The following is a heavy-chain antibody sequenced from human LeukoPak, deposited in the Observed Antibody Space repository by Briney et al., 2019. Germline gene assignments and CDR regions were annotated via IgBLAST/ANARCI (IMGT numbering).Heavy chain of an antibody. D-gene: IGHD2-15*01. CDR1: VGSVSRGSYY. V-gene: IGHV4-61*01. CDR2: IYYSGST. J-gene: IGHJ4*02. CDR3: AKSYKGYCSGGSCPDY. Sequence: SETLSLTCTVSVGSVSRGSYYWSWIRQPPGEGLEWIGYIYYSGSTNYNPSLKSRVTISVDTSKNQFSLKLSSVTAADTAVYYCAKSYKGYCSGGSCPDYWGQGTLVTVSS.